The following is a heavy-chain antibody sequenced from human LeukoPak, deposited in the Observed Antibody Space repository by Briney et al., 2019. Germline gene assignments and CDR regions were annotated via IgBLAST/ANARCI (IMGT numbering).Heavy chain of an antibody. J-gene: IGHJ4*02. V-gene: IGHV3-48*01. CDR3: ARQTSYDSSGYPIDY. Sequence: GGSLRLSCAASGFTFSSYSMNWVRQAPGKGLEWLSYISSGSGTIYYADSVKGRFTISRDNAKSSLYLQMNSLRGEDTAVYYCARQTSYDSSGYPIDYWGQGTLVTVSS. CDR2: ISSGSGTI. CDR1: GFTFSSYS. D-gene: IGHD3-22*01.